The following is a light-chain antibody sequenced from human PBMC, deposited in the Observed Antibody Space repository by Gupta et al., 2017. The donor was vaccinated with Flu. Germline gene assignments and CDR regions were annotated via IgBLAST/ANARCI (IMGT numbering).Light chain of an antibody. Sequence: IQMTQSPSSLSASVGDRVTITCQASQDISDYLNWYQQKPGKAPKLMIYDASKLETGVPSRFSGRGSGTYFTLTISSLQPDDFATYYCQQYDNLRLAFGQGTRLDIK. CDR1: QDISDY. J-gene: IGKJ5*01. CDR2: DAS. V-gene: IGKV1-33*01. CDR3: QQYDNLRLA.